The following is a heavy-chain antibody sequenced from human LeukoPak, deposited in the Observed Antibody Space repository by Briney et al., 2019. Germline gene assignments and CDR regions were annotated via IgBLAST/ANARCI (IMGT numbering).Heavy chain of an antibody. Sequence: GGSLRLSCAASGFTFSTYGMSWVRQAPGKGLEWVSTITPGGGNTYYADSVKGRFTISRDNSKNTLYLQMNSLRAEDTAVYYCARDYGGSSPFDYWGQGTLVTVSS. CDR3: ARDYGGSSPFDY. CDR2: ITPGGGNT. D-gene: IGHD4-23*01. CDR1: GFTFSTYG. J-gene: IGHJ4*02. V-gene: IGHV3-23*01.